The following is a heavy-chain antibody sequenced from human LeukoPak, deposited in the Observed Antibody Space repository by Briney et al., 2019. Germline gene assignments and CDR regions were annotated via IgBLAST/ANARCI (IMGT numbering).Heavy chain of an antibody. D-gene: IGHD3-10*01. CDR3: ARDSGTTGEVKFDP. CDR1: GGYISNYY. J-gene: IGHJ5*02. Sequence: SETLSLTCTVSGGYISNYYLSWIRQPAGKGLEWIGRIYSRVTTYNPSLKSRVTMSADTSRNHVSLTLNSVTAADTAVYYCARDSGTTGEVKFDPWGQGTLVTVSS. V-gene: IGHV4-4*07. CDR2: IYSRVT.